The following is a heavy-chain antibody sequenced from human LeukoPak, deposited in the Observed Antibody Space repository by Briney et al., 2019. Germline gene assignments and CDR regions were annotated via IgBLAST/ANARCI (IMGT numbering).Heavy chain of an antibody. D-gene: IGHD3-10*01. CDR2: IYYSGNT. CDR3: ASTSKYIGSGRDDAFDI. V-gene: IGHV4-30-4*01. J-gene: IGHJ3*02. Sequence: SETLSLTCTVSGGSLGSGHYYWSWIRQPPGKGLEWIGYIYYSGNTYHNPSLKSRITISVDTSKSQFSLKLSSMTAADTAMYYCASTSKYIGSGRDDAFDIWGQGTMVTVSS. CDR1: GGSLGSGHYY.